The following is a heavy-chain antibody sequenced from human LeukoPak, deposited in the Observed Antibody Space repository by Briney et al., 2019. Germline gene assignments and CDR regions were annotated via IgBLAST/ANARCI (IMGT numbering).Heavy chain of an antibody. V-gene: IGHV3-23*01. J-gene: IGHJ4*02. D-gene: IGHD3-10*01. Sequence: PGGSLRLSCAASGFTFSSYSMSWVRQAPGKGLEWVSGISGSGDRTYYADAVKGRFSISRDNSKSTLYLQMSDLRAEDTAVYYCAKITVATTPNYWGQGTLVTVSS. CDR3: AKITVATTPNY. CDR2: ISGSGDRT. CDR1: GFTFSSYS.